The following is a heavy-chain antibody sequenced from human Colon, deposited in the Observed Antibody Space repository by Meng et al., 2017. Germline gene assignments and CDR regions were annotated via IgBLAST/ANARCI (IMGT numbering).Heavy chain of an antibody. CDR2: SYHSGST. V-gene: IGHV4-4*02. CDR3: ARGPFRGVMMS. J-gene: IGHJ5*02. CDR1: GGSISNSNW. Sequence: QVQLQESGPGLGKPSGTLSRTCAVSGGSISNSNWWSWVRQPPGKGLEWIGESYHSGSTNYNPSLKSRITISVDTSQKQFSLKLTSVAAADTAVYYCARGPFRGVMMSWGQGTLVTVSS. D-gene: IGHD3-10*01.